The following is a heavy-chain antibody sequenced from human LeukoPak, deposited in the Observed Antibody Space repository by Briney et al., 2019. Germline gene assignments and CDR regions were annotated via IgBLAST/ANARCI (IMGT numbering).Heavy chain of an antibody. J-gene: IGHJ4*02. D-gene: IGHD3-22*01. Sequence: ASVKVSCKVSGYTLTELSMHWVRQAPGKGLEWMGGFDPEDGETIYAQKFQGRVTMTEDTSTDTAYMELSSLRSEDTAVCYCATARRGMIVEGHFDYWGQGTLVTVSS. V-gene: IGHV1-24*01. CDR3: ATARRGMIVEGHFDY. CDR1: GYTLTELS. CDR2: FDPEDGET.